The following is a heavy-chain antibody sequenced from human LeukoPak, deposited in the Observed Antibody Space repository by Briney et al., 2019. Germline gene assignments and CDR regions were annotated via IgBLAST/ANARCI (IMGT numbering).Heavy chain of an antibody. CDR3: ARTWIQLWSPFDY. V-gene: IGHV3-7*01. CDR2: IKQDGSEK. Sequence: QPGGSLRLSCAASGFTFSSYCMSWVREAPGKGLEWVANIKQDGSEKYYVDSVKGRFTISRDNAKNSLYLQMNSLRAEDTAVYYCARTWIQLWSPFDYWGQGTLVTVSS. CDR1: GFTFSSYC. D-gene: IGHD5-18*01. J-gene: IGHJ4*02.